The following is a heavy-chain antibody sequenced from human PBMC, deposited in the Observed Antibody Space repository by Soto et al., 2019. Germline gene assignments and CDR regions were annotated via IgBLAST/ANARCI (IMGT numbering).Heavy chain of an antibody. Sequence: SETLSLTCTVSGGSISSYYWSWIRQPPGKGLEWIGYIYYSGSTNYNTSLKSRVTISVDTSKSQFSLNLSFVTAADTSVYYCATMGTPATGLYFFDYWGQGSLVTVSS. CDR2: IYYSGST. CDR1: GGSISSYY. V-gene: IGHV4-59*08. D-gene: IGHD2-15*01. CDR3: ATMGTPATGLYFFDY. J-gene: IGHJ4*02.